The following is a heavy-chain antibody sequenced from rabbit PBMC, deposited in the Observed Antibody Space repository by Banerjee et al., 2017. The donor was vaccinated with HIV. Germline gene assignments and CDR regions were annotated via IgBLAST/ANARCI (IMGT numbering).Heavy chain of an antibody. V-gene: IGHV1S45*01. Sequence: QEQLVESGGGLVQPAGSLTLTCKASGFSFSSSYWICWVRQAPGKGLEWIACMHADSVGSTYYASWAKGRFTISKTSSTTVTLQMTSLTAADTASYFCARDLAGVIGWNFNLWGPGTLVTVS. CDR3: ARDLAGVIGWNFNL. CDR2: MHADSVGST. D-gene: IGHD4-1*01. J-gene: IGHJ4*01. CDR1: GFSFSSSYW.